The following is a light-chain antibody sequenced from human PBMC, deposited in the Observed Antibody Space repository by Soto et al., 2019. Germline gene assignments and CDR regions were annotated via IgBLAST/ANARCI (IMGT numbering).Light chain of an antibody. CDR2: GAS. CDR3: QQYGSSSSWT. Sequence: EIVLTQSPGTLSLSPGERATLSCRASQSVASDYLAWYQHKPSQAPRLLIYGASSRATGIPDRFSGSGSGTDFTLTIDRLEPEDFAVYYCQQYGSSSSWTFGQGTQVDIK. V-gene: IGKV3-20*01. CDR1: QSVASDY. J-gene: IGKJ1*01.